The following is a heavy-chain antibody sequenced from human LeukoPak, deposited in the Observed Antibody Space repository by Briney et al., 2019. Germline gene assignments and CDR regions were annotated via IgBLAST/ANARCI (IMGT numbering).Heavy chain of an antibody. Sequence: SETLSLTCTVSGGSIRSSYYYWGWIRQPPGKGLEWIGSIYDSGSTYYNPSLKSRVTISVDTSKNQFSLKLNSVTAADTAVYYCARDLAAAAGYWGQGTLVTVSS. V-gene: IGHV4-39*02. D-gene: IGHD6-25*01. J-gene: IGHJ4*02. CDR2: IYDSGST. CDR3: ARDLAAAAGY. CDR1: GGSIRSSYYY.